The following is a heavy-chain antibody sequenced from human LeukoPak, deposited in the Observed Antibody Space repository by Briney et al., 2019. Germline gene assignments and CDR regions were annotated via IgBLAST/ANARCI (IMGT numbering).Heavy chain of an antibody. V-gene: IGHV3-74*01. D-gene: IGHD1-26*01. CDR2: IKSDGSST. CDR1: GFTFSTYW. Sequence: GGSLRLSCAASGFTFSTYWMDWARQGPGKGLVWVSRIKSDGSSTIYADSVKGRFTISRDNARNTLYLQMNSLRAEDTAVYYCARPSVSGHAYWGQGTPVTVSS. J-gene: IGHJ4*02. CDR3: ARPSVSGHAY.